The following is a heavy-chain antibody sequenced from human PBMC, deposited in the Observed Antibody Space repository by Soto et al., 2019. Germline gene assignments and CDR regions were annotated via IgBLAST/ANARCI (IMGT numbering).Heavy chain of an antibody. J-gene: IGHJ5*02. Sequence: QVQLVQCGAEVKKPGASVKVSCKASGYTFTSYDINWVRQAPGQGLEWMGWMNPNSGNTGYAQKFQGRVTMTRNTSISTAYMEPRSLRSEDTAVYYCARGSKGSSWYAYWFDPWGQGTLVTVSS. CDR2: MNPNSGNT. D-gene: IGHD6-13*01. CDR3: ARGSKGSSWYAYWFDP. V-gene: IGHV1-8*01. CDR1: GYTFTSYD.